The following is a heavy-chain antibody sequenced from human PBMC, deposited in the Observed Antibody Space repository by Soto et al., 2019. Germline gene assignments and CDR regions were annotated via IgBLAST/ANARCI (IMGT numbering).Heavy chain of an antibody. CDR1: GFTFSSYG. J-gene: IGHJ4*02. D-gene: IGHD4-17*01. V-gene: IGHV3-33*01. CDR2: IWYDGSNK. Sequence: PGGSLTLSCAASGFTFSSYGMHWVRQAPGKGLEWVAVIWYDGSNKYYADSVKGRFTISRDNSKNTLYLQMNSLRAEDTAVYYCARDYGDFRAVYYWGQGTLVTVSS. CDR3: ARDYGDFRAVYY.